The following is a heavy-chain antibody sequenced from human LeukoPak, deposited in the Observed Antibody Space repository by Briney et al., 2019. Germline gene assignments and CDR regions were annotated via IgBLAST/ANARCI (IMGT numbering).Heavy chain of an antibody. CDR2: FNPSSGST. J-gene: IGHJ5*02. Sequence: ASVTVSCTSSAYTFTIYFMHWVRQAHGQGHEWMGGFNPSSGSTTYSQKFQGRVTMTRDTSTSTVYMDLSSLRSEDTAVYYCARAVGPRGGNWFDPWGQGTLVTVSS. V-gene: IGHV1-46*01. CDR3: ARAVGPRGGNWFDP. D-gene: IGHD1-26*01. CDR1: AYTFTIYF.